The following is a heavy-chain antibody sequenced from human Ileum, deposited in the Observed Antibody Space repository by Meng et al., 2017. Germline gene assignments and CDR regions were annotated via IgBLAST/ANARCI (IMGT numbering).Heavy chain of an antibody. CDR3: ARENTIFGVVWGSWFDP. CDR2: IYYSGTT. J-gene: IGHJ5*02. CDR1: GGSVSFGNSF. Sequence: QVQLQQSGPGLVKPSETLSLTCTVSGGSVSFGNSFCGWIRQPPGKGLEWIGTIYYSGTTYYNTSLKSRVTMSVDTSKNQFSLNMHSVTAADTAVYYCARENTIFGVVWGSWFDPWGQGTLVTVSS. V-gene: IGHV4-39*02. D-gene: IGHD3-3*01.